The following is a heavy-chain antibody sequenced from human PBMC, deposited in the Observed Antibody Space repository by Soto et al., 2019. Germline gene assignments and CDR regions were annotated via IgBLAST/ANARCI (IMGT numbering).Heavy chain of an antibody. CDR3: AREGGGGLTITAFDI. D-gene: IGHD2-2*01. V-gene: IGHV3-30-3*01. CDR1: GFTFSTHA. CDR2: TSYDGSNK. Sequence: QVQLVESGGGVVQPGRSLRVSCTASGFTFSTHAMHWLRQAPGKGLVWVAVTSYDGSNKLYTDSVKGRFTISIDNSKNPLYLQMNSLRPEDTAVYYCAREGGGGLTITAFDIWGQGTMVTVSS. J-gene: IGHJ3*02.